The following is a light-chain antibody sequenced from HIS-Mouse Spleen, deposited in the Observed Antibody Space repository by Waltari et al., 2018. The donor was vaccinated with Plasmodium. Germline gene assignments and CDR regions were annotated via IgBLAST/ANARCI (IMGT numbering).Light chain of an antibody. Sequence: EIVMTQSPATMSVSTGERGTLSCRASPSVSSNLAWYQQKPGQAPRLLIYGASTRATGLPARFSGRGSGTEFTLTISSLQSEDFAVYYCQQYNNWPAWTFGQGTKVEIK. J-gene: IGKJ1*01. CDR3: QQYNNWPAWT. CDR1: PSVSSN. V-gene: IGKV3-15*01. CDR2: GAS.